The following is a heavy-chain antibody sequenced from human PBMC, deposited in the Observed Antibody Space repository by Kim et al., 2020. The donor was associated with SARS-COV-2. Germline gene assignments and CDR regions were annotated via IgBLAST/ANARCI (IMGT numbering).Heavy chain of an antibody. CDR2: IWYDGSNK. Sequence: GGSLRLSCAASGFTFSSYGMHWVRQAPGKGLEWVAVIWYDGSNKYYADSVKGRFTISRDNSKNTLYLQMNSLRAEDTAVYYCARDFSTGQWDWFDPWGQGTLVTVSS. CDR1: GFTFSSYG. D-gene: IGHD6-19*01. CDR3: ARDFSTGQWDWFDP. J-gene: IGHJ5*02. V-gene: IGHV3-33*08.